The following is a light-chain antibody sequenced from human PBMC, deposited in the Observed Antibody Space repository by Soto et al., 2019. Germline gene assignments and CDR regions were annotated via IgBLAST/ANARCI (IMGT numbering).Light chain of an antibody. CDR3: QQYHNWPIT. CDR1: QSVSSN. V-gene: IGKV3-15*01. Sequence: EIVMTQSPATLSVSPGESATLSCRASQSVSSNLAWHQQKPGQAPRILMYDASTRATGISARFSGSGSETEFTLTISSLQSEDFAVYYCQQYHNWPITFGQGTRLEIK. J-gene: IGKJ5*01. CDR2: DAS.